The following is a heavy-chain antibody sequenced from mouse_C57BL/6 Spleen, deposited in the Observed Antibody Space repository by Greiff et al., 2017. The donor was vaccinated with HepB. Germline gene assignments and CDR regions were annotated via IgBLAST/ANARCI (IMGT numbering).Heavy chain of an antibody. V-gene: IGHV5-17*01. CDR2: ISSGSSTI. J-gene: IGHJ1*03. CDR3: AKNEGWYFDV. CDR1: GFTFSDYG. Sequence: EVHLVESGGGLVKPGGSLKLSCAASGFTFSDYGMHWVRQAPEKGLEWVAYISSGSSTIYYADTVKGRFTISRDNAKNTLFLQMTSLRSEDTAMYYCAKNEGWYFDVWGTGTTVTVSS.